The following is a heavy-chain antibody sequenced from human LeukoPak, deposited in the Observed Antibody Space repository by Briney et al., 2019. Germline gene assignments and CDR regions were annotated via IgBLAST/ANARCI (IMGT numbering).Heavy chain of an antibody. D-gene: IGHD3-10*01. Sequence: GGSLRLSCAASGFTFSSYGMHWVRQAPGKGLEWVAFIRYDGSNKYYADSVKGRFTISRDNSKNTLYLQMNSLRAEDTAVYYCAKPGRYGSREGHFDYWGQGTLVTVSS. CDR2: IRYDGSNK. CDR3: AKPGRYGSREGHFDY. CDR1: GFTFSSYG. V-gene: IGHV3-30*02. J-gene: IGHJ4*02.